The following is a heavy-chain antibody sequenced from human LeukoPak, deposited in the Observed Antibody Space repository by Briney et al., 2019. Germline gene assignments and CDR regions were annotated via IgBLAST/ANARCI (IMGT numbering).Heavy chain of an antibody. J-gene: IGHJ4*02. CDR3: ARDLVQSGYFDY. D-gene: IGHD1-1*01. CDR1: GGSFSGYY. Sequence: SETLSLTCAVYGGSFSGYYWSWIRQPPGKGLEWIGEINHSGSTNYNPSLKSRVTISVDTSKNQFSLKLNSVTPEDTAVYYCARDLVQSGYFDYWGQGTLVTVSS. V-gene: IGHV4-34*01. CDR2: INHSGST.